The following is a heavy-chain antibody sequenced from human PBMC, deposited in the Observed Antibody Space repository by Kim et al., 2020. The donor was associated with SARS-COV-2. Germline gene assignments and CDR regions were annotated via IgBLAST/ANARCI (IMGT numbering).Heavy chain of an antibody. J-gene: IGHJ4*02. CDR3: ARLPHDSSGYVDC. D-gene: IGHD3-22*01. CDR1: GGSISSSFNY. V-gene: IGHV4-39*01. CDR2: VYHRVTT. Sequence: SETLSLTCAVTGGSISSSFNYWGWIRQPPGKGLEWIGSVYHRVTTYDSPSLKSRVTVSVDTSKNEFSLKVTSVTAADTAVYFCARLPHDSSGYVDCWGQGVLVTVSS.